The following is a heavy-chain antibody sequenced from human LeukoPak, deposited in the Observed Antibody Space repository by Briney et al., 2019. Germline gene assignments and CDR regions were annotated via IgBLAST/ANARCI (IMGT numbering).Heavy chain of an antibody. D-gene: IGHD2-15*01. J-gene: IGHJ4*02. Sequence: ASVKVSCKVSGYTLTELSMHWVRQAPGKGLEWMGGFDPEDGETIYAQKFQGRVTMTEDTSTDTAYMELSSLRSEDTAVYYCARASRVVVAAASFDYWGQGTLVTVSS. CDR1: GYTLTELS. V-gene: IGHV1-24*01. CDR2: FDPEDGET. CDR3: ARASRVVVAAASFDY.